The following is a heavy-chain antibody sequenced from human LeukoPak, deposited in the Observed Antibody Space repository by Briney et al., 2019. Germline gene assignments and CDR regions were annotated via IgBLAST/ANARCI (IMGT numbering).Heavy chain of an antibody. Sequence: GGSLRLSCAASGFTFRNYVMSWVRQAPGKGLEWVSGISGSGGGSYYADSVKGRFTISRDNSKNTLYLQMNSLRAEDTAVYYCAKDGSAALQYYYGMDVWGQGTTVTVSS. CDR2: ISGSGGGS. V-gene: IGHV3-23*01. CDR3: AKDGSAALQYYYGMDV. CDR1: GFTFRNYV. D-gene: IGHD2-2*01. J-gene: IGHJ6*02.